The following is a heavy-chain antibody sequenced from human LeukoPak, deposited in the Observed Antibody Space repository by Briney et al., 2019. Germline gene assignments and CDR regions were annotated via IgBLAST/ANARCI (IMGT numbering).Heavy chain of an antibody. Sequence: SETLSLTCTVSGGSISSSSYYWGWIRQPPGKGLEWIGSIYYSGSTYYNPFLKSRVTISVDTSKNQFSLKLSSVTAADTAVYYCARGVIVVVPEAFDIWGQGTMVTVSS. CDR1: GGSISSSSYY. CDR2: IYYSGST. CDR3: ARGVIVVVPEAFDI. D-gene: IGHD3-22*01. J-gene: IGHJ3*02. V-gene: IGHV4-39*07.